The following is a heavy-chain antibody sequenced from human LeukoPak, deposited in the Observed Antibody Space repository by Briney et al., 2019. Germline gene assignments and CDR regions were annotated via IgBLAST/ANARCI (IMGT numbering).Heavy chain of an antibody. Sequence: SETLSLTCTVSGGSISSYYWSWIRQPPGKGLEWIGYIYYSGSTNYNPSLKSRVTISVDTSKNQFSLNLSSVTAADTAVYYCARFEAGTVDYWGQGTLVTVSS. CDR3: ARFEAGTVDY. V-gene: IGHV4-59*01. D-gene: IGHD6-19*01. CDR1: GGSISSYY. CDR2: IYYSGST. J-gene: IGHJ4*02.